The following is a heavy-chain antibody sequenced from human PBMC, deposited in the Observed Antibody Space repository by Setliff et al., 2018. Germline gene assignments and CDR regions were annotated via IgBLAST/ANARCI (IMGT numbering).Heavy chain of an antibody. V-gene: IGHV3-33*01. CDR1: GYTFTTYY. CDR3: ARNWATAQHYYYGMDV. Sequence: SCKASGYTFTTYYMHWVRQAPGKGLEWVALIWNDGSTKFYGDSVKGRFTISRDNSENTLYLQMNSLRAEDTAVYYCARNWATAQHYYYGMDVWGQGTTVTVSS. D-gene: IGHD2-21*02. J-gene: IGHJ6*02. CDR2: IWNDGSTK.